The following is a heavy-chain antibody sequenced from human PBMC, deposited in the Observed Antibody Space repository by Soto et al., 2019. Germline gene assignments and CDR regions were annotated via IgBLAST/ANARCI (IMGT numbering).Heavy chain of an antibody. J-gene: IGHJ4*02. CDR2: ISSSSSYI. CDR3: AREQPGHSNGYGLGY. V-gene: IGHV3-21*01. D-gene: IGHD5-18*01. Sequence: GGSLRLSCAASGFTFSSYSMSWVRQAPGKGLEWVSSISSSSSYIYYADSVKGRFTISRDNAKNSLYLQMNSLRAEDTAVYYCAREQPGHSNGYGLGYWVQGTLVTVSS. CDR1: GFTFSSYS.